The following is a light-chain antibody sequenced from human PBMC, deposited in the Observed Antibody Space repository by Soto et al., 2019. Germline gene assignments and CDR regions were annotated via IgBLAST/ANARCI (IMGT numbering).Light chain of an antibody. CDR2: KNN. Sequence: QLVLTQPASASGTPGQRVSIGCSGSNSNIGTNSVHWYQQLPGMAPQPLIYKNNQRPSGVPDRFAGSKSGTSASLAISGLRSEDEAHYFCASWDDGLSAVVFGGGTKVTVL. CDR1: NSNIGTNS. CDR3: ASWDDGLSAVV. J-gene: IGLJ3*02. V-gene: IGLV1-47*01.